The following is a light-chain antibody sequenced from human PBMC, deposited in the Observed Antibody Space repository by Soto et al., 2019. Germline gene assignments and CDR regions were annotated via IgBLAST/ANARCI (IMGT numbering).Light chain of an antibody. CDR3: SSYAGSNIFV. CDR2: EVS. J-gene: IGLJ1*01. V-gene: IGLV2-8*01. CDR1: SSDVGAYNY. Sequence: QSALTQPRSASGSPGQAVTISGTGTSSDVGAYNYVSWYQQHPGKAPRLMIYEVSKRPSGVPDRFSGSKSGNTASLTVSGLQAEDEADYYCSSYAGSNIFVFGTGTKLTVL.